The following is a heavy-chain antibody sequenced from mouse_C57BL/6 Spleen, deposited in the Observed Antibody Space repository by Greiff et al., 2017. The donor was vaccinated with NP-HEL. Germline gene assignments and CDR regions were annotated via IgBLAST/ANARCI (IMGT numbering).Heavy chain of an antibody. CDR3: ARPSSTMVTSFDY. V-gene: IGHV1-7*01. CDR1: GYTITSYW. Sequence: QVHVKQSGAELAKPGASVKLSCKASGYTITSYWMHWVKQRPGQGLEWIGYINPSSGYTKYNQKFKDKATLTADKSSSTAYMQLSSLTYEDSAVYYCARPSSTMVTSFDYWGQGTALTVSS. D-gene: IGHD2-2*01. J-gene: IGHJ2*01. CDR2: INPSSGYT.